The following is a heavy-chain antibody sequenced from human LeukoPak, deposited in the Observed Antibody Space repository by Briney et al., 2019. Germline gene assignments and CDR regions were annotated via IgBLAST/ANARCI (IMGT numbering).Heavy chain of an antibody. Sequence: GGSLRLSCAGSGFTFNSYGIHWVRQAPGKGLEWVAVISYDGSNKYYADSVKGRFTISRDNAKNSLYLQMNSLRAEDTAVYYCATAGSLAYCGGDCYEYFQHWGQGTLVTVSS. CDR3: ATAGSLAYCGGDCYEYFQH. CDR2: ISYDGSNK. CDR1: GFTFNSYG. J-gene: IGHJ1*01. V-gene: IGHV3-33*05. D-gene: IGHD2-21*02.